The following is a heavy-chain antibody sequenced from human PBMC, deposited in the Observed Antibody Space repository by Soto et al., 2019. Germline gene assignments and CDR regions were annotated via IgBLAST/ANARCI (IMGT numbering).Heavy chain of an antibody. D-gene: IGHD3-22*01. J-gene: IGHJ5*01. CDR1: GGSFSGHS. V-gene: IGHV4-34*01. CDR2: TNHSGRA. CDR3: STRAYDTNGYYRFDP. Sequence: SETLSLTCAVYGGSFSGHSWTWIRQSPGKGLEWIGDTNHSGRANYSPSLKSRVTISLDTSKNQFSLTLSAVTAADTAMYYCSTRAYDTNGYYRFDPWGQGTLVTVSS.